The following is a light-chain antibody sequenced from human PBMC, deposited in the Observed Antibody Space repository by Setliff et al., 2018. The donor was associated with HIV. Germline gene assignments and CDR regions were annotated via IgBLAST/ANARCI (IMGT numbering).Light chain of an antibody. V-gene: IGLV1-44*01. Sequence: QSVLTQPPSASGTPGQRVTISCSGSSSNIGSNTVNWYRQLPGTAPKLLIYSNNQRPSGVPDRFSGSKSGTSASLAISGLRSEDEADYYCAAWDDSLSGWVFGGGTKVTV. J-gene: IGLJ3*02. CDR3: AAWDDSLSGWV. CDR1: SSNIGSNT. CDR2: SNN.